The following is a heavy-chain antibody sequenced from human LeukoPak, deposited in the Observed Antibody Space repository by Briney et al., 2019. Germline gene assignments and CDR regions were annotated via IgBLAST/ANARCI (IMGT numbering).Heavy chain of an antibody. Sequence: SETLSLTCTVSGGSISSSSYYWGWIRQPPGKGLEWIGSIYYSGSTYYNPSLKSRVTISVDTSMNQFSLKLSSVTAADTAVYYCASGLRYFDWLSTEHQYYFDYWGQGTLVTVSS. J-gene: IGHJ4*02. V-gene: IGHV4-39*01. CDR1: GGSISSSSYY. D-gene: IGHD3-9*01. CDR2: IYYSGST. CDR3: ASGLRYFDWLSTEHQYYFDY.